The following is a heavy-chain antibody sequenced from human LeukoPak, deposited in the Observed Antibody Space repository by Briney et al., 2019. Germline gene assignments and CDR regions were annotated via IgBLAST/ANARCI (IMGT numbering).Heavy chain of an antibody. CDR1: GYTFTSYY. CDR3: ARVGGSYGGGEYFQH. V-gene: IGHV1-46*01. CDR2: INPSGGST. Sequence: EASVKVSCKASGYTFTSYYMHWVRQAPGQGLEWMGIINPSGGSTSYAQKFQGRVTMTRDMSTSTVYMELSSLRSEDTAVYYCARVGGSYGGGEYFQHWGQGTLVTVSS. J-gene: IGHJ1*01. D-gene: IGHD1-26*01.